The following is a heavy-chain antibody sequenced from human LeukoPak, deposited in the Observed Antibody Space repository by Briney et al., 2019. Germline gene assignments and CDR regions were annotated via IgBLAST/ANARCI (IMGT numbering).Heavy chain of an antibody. D-gene: IGHD6-13*01. Sequence: ASVKVSCKASGYTFTSYDINWVRQATGQGLEWMGIINPSGGSTSYAQKFQGRVTMTRDTSTSTVYMELSSLRSEDTAVYYCARAGTGYSSSWYGYWGQGTLVTVSS. CDR1: GYTFTSYD. CDR2: INPSGGST. V-gene: IGHV1-46*01. CDR3: ARAGTGYSSSWYGY. J-gene: IGHJ4*02.